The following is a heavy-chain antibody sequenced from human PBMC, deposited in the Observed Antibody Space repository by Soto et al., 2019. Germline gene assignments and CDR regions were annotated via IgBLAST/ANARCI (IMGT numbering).Heavy chain of an antibody. CDR2: IKEDGSAK. Sequence: EVQLVESGGGLVQPGGSLRVSCAASGFTFTSYWMSWVRQAPGKGLEWVANIKEDGSAKYYLDSVKARFTISRDNAKNSLYLQMSSLRAEDTAVYYCAREDIYRFDYWGQGNLVTVS. CDR3: AREDIYRFDY. V-gene: IGHV3-7*01. CDR1: GFTFTSYW. J-gene: IGHJ4*02.